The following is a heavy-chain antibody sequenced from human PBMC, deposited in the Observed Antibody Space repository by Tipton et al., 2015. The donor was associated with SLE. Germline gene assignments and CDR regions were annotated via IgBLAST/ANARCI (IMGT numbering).Heavy chain of an antibody. V-gene: IGHV4-31*03. Sequence: TLSLTCTVSGGSITTVGYYWSWNRQHPGKGLEWIGYIYDSKSTYYNPSLESRLTMSADTSKNQISPKLSSVSAADTAVYYCVRGPKDVWGQGTTVTVSS. CDR2: IYDSKST. CDR1: GGSITTVGYY. CDR3: VRGPKDV. J-gene: IGHJ6*02.